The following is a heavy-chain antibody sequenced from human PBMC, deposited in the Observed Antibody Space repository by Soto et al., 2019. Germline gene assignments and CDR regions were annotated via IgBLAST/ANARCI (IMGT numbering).Heavy chain of an antibody. CDR1: GYTFTSYD. V-gene: IGHV1-8*01. D-gene: IGHD6-13*01. J-gene: IGHJ3*02. Sequence: GASVKVSCKASGYTFTSYDINWVRQATGQGLERMGWMNPNSGNTGYAQKFQGRVTMTRNTSISTAYMELSSLRSEDTAVYYCAGVKSSSSWYIRLAAFDIWGQGTMVTVSS. CDR3: AGVKSSSSWYIRLAAFDI. CDR2: MNPNSGNT.